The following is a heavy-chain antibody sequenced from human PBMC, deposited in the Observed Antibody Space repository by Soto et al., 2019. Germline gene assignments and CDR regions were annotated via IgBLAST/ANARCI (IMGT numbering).Heavy chain of an antibody. V-gene: IGHV4-30-4*01. CDR3: ASSSPFHY. D-gene: IGHD6-6*01. CDR2: ISYSGSA. J-gene: IGHJ4*02. Sequence: SETLSLTCTVSGGSISSGNYYWSWIRQPPGKGLEWIGFISYSGSAYYNPSLKSRVSISIDTSRNQFSLKLTSVTAADTGVYYCASSSPFHYWGPGILVTVSS. CDR1: GGSISSGNYY.